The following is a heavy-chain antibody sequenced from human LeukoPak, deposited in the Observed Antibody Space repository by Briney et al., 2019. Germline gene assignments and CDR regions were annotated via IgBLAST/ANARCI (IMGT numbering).Heavy chain of an antibody. CDR3: ARTALSHCSGGSCYSYYFDY. Sequence: ASVKVSCKASGYTFTSYDINWVRQATGQGLEWMGWMNPSSGNTGYAQKFQGRVTMTRNTSISTAYMELSSLRSEDTAVYYCARTALSHCSGGSCYSYYFDYWGQGTLVTVSS. V-gene: IGHV1-8*01. CDR1: GYTFTSYD. D-gene: IGHD2-15*01. CDR2: MNPSSGNT. J-gene: IGHJ4*02.